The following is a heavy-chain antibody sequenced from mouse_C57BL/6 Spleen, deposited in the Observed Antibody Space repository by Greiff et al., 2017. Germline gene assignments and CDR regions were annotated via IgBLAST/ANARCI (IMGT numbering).Heavy chain of an antibody. J-gene: IGHJ3*01. CDR3: AREDYYSNYAEDY. Sequence: VQLQQPGAELVKPGASVKMSCKASGYTFTSYWITWVKQRPGQGLEWIGDIYPGSGSTNYNEKFKSKATLTVDTSSSTAYMQLSSLTSEDSAVYYCAREDYYSNYAEDYWGQGTLVTVSA. V-gene: IGHV1-55*01. D-gene: IGHD2-5*01. CDR2: IYPGSGST. CDR1: GYTFTSYW.